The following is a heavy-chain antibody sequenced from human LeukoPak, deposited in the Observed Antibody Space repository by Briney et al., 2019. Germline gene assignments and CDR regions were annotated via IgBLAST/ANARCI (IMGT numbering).Heavy chain of an antibody. D-gene: IGHD1-26*01. CDR1: GYSFTSYY. CDR2: INPSGSSA. CDR3: ARDNSVGETAWWFDP. Sequence: ASVKVSCKASGYSFTSYYMHWVRQAPGQGLEWMGFINPSGSSAACAQKFQGRLTMTRDMFTSTDYMELTSLTSDDTAVYYCARDNSVGETAWWFDPWGQGTLVTVSS. V-gene: IGHV1-46*01. J-gene: IGHJ5*02.